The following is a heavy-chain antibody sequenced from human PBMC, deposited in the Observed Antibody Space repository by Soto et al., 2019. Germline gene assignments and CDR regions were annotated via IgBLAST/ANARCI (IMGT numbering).Heavy chain of an antibody. CDR3: AREGADYYDSSGYYPFDY. D-gene: IGHD3-22*01. V-gene: IGHV5-51*01. J-gene: IGHJ4*02. CDR1: GYSFTSYW. Sequence: GESLKISCKGSGYSFTSYWSGWVRQMPGKGLEWMGIIYPGDSDTRYSPSFQGQVTISADKSISTAYLQWSSLKASDTAMYYCAREGADYYDSSGYYPFDYWGQGTLVTVSS. CDR2: IYPGDSDT.